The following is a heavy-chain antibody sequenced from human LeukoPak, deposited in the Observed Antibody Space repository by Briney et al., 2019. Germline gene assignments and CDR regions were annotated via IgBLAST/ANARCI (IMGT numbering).Heavy chain of an antibody. J-gene: IGHJ4*02. V-gene: IGHV5-51*01. CDR2: IYPGDSDT. CDR1: GYSFTNYW. Sequence: GESLKISCKGSGYSFTNYWIGWVRQTPGKGLEWMGIIYPGDSDTRYNPSFQGQVTISADKSISTAYLQWNSLEASDTGIYYCARRGLSTEYFDHWGQGTLVTVSS. CDR3: ARRGLSTEYFDH. D-gene: IGHD3-16*01.